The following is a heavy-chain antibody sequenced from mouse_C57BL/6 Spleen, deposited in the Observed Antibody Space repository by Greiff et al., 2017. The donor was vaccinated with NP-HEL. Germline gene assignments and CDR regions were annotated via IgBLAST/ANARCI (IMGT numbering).Heavy chain of an antibody. D-gene: IGHD2-4*01. Sequence: QVQLQQSGPELVKPGASVKLSCKASGYTFTSYDINWVKQRPGQGLEWIGWIYPRDGSTKYNEKFKGKATLTVDTSSSTAYMERHSLTSEDSAVYFCARSGYDYDGLFAYWGQGTLVTVSA. CDR3: ARSGYDYDGLFAY. CDR2: IYPRDGST. J-gene: IGHJ3*01. V-gene: IGHV1-85*01. CDR1: GYTFTSYD.